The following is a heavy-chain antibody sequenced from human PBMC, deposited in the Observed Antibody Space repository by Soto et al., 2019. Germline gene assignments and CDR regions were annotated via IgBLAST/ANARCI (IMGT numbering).Heavy chain of an antibody. Sequence: QVQLVESGGGVVQPGRSLRLSCAASGFTFSSYAMHWVRQAPGKGLEWVAVISYDGSNKYYADSVKGRFTISRDNSKNTLYLKMTSLGAEDTAVYYGARDGPKDSSSWFDYWGQGTLVTVSS. D-gene: IGHD6-13*01. CDR2: ISYDGSNK. CDR1: GFTFSSYA. CDR3: ARDGPKDSSSWFDY. J-gene: IGHJ4*02. V-gene: IGHV3-30-3*01.